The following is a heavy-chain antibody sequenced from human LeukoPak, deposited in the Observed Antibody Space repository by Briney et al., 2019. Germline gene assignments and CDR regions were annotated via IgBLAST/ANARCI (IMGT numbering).Heavy chain of an antibody. CDR3: ATHPGGLQSGFDN. CDR2: IYPGDSDT. D-gene: IGHD5-24*01. J-gene: IGHJ4*02. V-gene: IGHV5-51*01. Sequence: GESLKISCRGSGYSFNTYWIGWVRQMPGKGLEWMGIIYPGDSDTRYSPSFQGQVTISVDRSSSTAYLQWSRLKASDTAMYYCATHPGGLQSGFDNWGQGTLVTVSS. CDR1: GYSFNTYW.